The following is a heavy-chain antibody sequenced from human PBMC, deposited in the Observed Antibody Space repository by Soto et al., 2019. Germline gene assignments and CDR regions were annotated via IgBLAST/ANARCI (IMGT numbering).Heavy chain of an antibody. D-gene: IGHD3-22*01. CDR3: AKVLTMIVVVDAFDI. CDR1: GFTFSSYA. J-gene: IGHJ3*02. Sequence: GGSLRLSCAASGFTFSSYAMSWVRQAPGKGLEWVSAISGSGGSTYYADSVKGRFTISRDNSKNTLYLQMYSLRAEDTAVYYCAKVLTMIVVVDAFDIWGQGTMVTVSS. CDR2: ISGSGGST. V-gene: IGHV3-23*01.